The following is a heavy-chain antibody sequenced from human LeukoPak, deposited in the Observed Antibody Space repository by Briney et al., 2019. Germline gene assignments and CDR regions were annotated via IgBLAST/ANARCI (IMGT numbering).Heavy chain of an antibody. Sequence: GGSLRLSCAASGFTFSSYEMNWVRQAPGKGLEWVSYISSSGSTICYADSVKGRFTISRDNAKTSLYLQMNSLRAEDTALYYCAKAFMITFGGPDAFDIWGQGTMVTVSS. CDR3: AKAFMITFGGPDAFDI. D-gene: IGHD3-16*01. CDR2: ISSSGSTI. J-gene: IGHJ3*02. CDR1: GFTFSSYE. V-gene: IGHV3-48*03.